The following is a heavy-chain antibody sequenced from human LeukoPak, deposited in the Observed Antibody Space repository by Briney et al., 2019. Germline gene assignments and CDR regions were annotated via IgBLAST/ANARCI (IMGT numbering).Heavy chain of an antibody. CDR2: IYHSGST. Sequence: PSETLSLTCAVSGYSISSGYYWGWIRQPPGKGLEWIGSIYHSGSTYYNPSLKSRVTMSVDTSKNQFSLKLSSVTAADTAVYYCARLVTMVRGGSNWFDPWGQGTLVTVSS. CDR1: GYSISSGYY. CDR3: ARLVTMVRGGSNWFDP. J-gene: IGHJ5*02. V-gene: IGHV4-38-2*01. D-gene: IGHD3-10*01.